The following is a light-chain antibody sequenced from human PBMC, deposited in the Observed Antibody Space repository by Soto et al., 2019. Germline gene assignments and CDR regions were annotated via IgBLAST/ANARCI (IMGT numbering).Light chain of an antibody. CDR3: QQYNKWPLT. Sequence: DIVMTQSPATLSVSPGERATLSCRASQTVSSNLAWYHQKPGQAPRLLIYGASTRANGISARFSGSGSGTEFALTISSLQSEDFAVYYCQQYNKWPLTFGGGTQVEIK. CDR2: GAS. J-gene: IGKJ4*01. V-gene: IGKV3-15*01. CDR1: QTVSSN.